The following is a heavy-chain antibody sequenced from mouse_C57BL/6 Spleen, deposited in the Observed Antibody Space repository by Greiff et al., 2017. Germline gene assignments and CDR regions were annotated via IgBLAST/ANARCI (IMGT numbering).Heavy chain of an antibody. V-gene: IGHV1-55*01. CDR1: GYTFTSYW. CDR2: IYPGSGST. D-gene: IGHD4-1*01. Sequence: QVHVKQPGAELVKPGASVKMSCKASGYTFTSYWITWVKQRPGQGLEWIGDIYPGSGSTNYNEKFKSKATLTVDTSSSTAYMQLSSLTSEDSAVYYCARSELGRFAYWGQGTLVTVSA. CDR3: ARSELGRFAY. J-gene: IGHJ3*01.